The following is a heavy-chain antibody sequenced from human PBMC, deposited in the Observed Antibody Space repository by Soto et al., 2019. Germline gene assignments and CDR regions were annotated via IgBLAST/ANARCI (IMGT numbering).Heavy chain of an antibody. J-gene: IGHJ6*03. CDR2: ISYDGSNK. D-gene: IGHD6-19*01. Sequence: GGSLRLSCAASGFTFSSYGMHWVRQAPGKGLEWVAVISYDGSNKYYAGSVKGRFTISRDNSKNTLYLQMNSLRSDDTAVYYCSRDQGSLDGYSSGWSSRVMDVWGKGTTVTVSS. V-gene: IGHV3-30*03. CDR1: GFTFSSYG. CDR3: SRDQGSLDGYSSGWSSRVMDV.